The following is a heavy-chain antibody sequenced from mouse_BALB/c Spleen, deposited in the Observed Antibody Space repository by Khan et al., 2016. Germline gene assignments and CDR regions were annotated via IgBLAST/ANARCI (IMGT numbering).Heavy chain of an antibody. Sequence: EVQLQVSGAELVKPGASVKLSCTASGFNIKDTFMHWVKQRPEQGLEWIGRIDPANGNPRYDPQFQGQATITADTYSNTAYLQLSSRTSEDTAVYYCARRGPIYCSGSTYGYWGQGTTLTVSS. CDR2: IDPANGNP. D-gene: IGHD1-1*01. CDR3: ARRGPIYCSGSTYGY. V-gene: IGHV14-3*02. CDR1: GFNIKDTF. J-gene: IGHJ2*01.